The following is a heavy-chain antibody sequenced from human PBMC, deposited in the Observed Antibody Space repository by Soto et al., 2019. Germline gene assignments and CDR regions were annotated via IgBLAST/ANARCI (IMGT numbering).Heavy chain of an antibody. CDR3: VQSRCGGDCLQSYSSHYYYGIDV. J-gene: IGHJ6*02. Sequence: QITLKESGPPLVKPTQTLTLTCTFSGFSLSTSGVGVGWIRQPPGKALEWLALIYWDDDKRYSPSLKSRLTITKDTSKNRVVLTMTNMDPVDTATYYCVQSRCGGDCLQSYSSHYYYGIDVWGQGTTVTVSS. CDR2: IYWDDDK. V-gene: IGHV2-5*02. D-gene: IGHD2-21*02. CDR1: GFSLSTSGVG.